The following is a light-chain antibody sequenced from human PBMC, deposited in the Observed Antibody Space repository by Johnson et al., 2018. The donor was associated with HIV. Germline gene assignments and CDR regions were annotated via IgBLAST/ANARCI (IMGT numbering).Light chain of an antibody. CDR2: ENT. V-gene: IGLV1-51*02. J-gene: IGLJ1*01. CDR1: SSNIGNNY. Sequence: QSVLTQPPSVSAAPGQKVTISCSGSSSNIGNNYVSWYQHLPGTAPKLLIYENTKRPSGVPDRFSGSKSGSSATLGITGLQTGDEADYYCATWDSSLSAHNYVFGTGTEVTVL. CDR3: ATWDSSLSAHNYV.